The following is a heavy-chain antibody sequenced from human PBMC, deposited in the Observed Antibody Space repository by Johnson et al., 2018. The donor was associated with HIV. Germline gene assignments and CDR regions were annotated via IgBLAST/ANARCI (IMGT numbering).Heavy chain of an antibody. Sequence: VQLVESGGGLVQPGGSLRLSCAASGFTFSDYYMSWIRQAPGKGLEWVAGIGWDGFTIGYVDSVKGRFTISRDDATNSLYLQMHSLRTEDTALYYCARISQQHNSDAFDIWGQGTMVTVSS. V-gene: IGHV3-11*01. CDR1: GFTFSDYY. CDR2: IGWDGFTI. J-gene: IGHJ3*02. D-gene: IGHD1-1*01. CDR3: ARISQQHNSDAFDI.